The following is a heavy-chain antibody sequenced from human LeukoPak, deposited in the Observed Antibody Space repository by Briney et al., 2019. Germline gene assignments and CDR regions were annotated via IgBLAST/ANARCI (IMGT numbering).Heavy chain of an antibody. Sequence: SVKVSCKASGGSFRAYSISWVRQAPGQGLEWMGRISPMFDIANYAQEFQGRVTITADTSTSTSYMELSSLRSEDTAIYYCAREFKQSNWNDGHWFDPWGQGTLVTVSS. CDR1: GGSFRAYS. J-gene: IGHJ5*02. CDR3: AREFKQSNWNDGHWFDP. V-gene: IGHV1-69*04. CDR2: ISPMFDIA. D-gene: IGHD1-20*01.